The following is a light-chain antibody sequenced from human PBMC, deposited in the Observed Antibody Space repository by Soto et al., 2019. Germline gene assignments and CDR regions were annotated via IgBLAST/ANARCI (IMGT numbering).Light chain of an antibody. CDR2: GNS. V-gene: IGLV1-40*01. Sequence: QLVLTQPPSVSGAPGQRVTISCTGSSSNIGAGYDVHWYQQLPGTAPKLLIYGNSNRPSGVPDRFSGSKSGTSASLAITGLQAEDEGDYYCQSYDSSLSNLVVFGGGTKVTVL. J-gene: IGLJ2*01. CDR1: SSNIGAGYD. CDR3: QSYDSSLSNLVV.